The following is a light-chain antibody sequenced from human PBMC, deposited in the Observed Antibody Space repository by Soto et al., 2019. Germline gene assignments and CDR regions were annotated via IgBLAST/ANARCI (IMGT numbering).Light chain of an antibody. CDR1: SSNIGRNS. V-gene: IGLV1-44*01. Sequence: QSVLTQPPSASGTPGQRVTISCSGSSSNIGRNSVNWYQQLPGTAPKPLIYTNNQRPLGVPDRFSGSKSGTSASLAISGLQSEDEADYYCAAWDDSLKGVIFGGGTKLTVL. CDR2: TNN. CDR3: AAWDDSLKGVI. J-gene: IGLJ2*01.